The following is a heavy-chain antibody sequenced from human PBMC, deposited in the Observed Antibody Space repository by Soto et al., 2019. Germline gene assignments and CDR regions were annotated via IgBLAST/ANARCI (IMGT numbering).Heavy chain of an antibody. Sequence: QVQLVESGGGLVKPGGSLRLSCAASGFTFSDYYMSWIRQAPGKGLEWVSYISSSSSYTNYADSVKGRFAISRDNAKNSLYLQMNSLRAEDTAVYYCVVPAALSDYWGQGTLVTVSS. J-gene: IGHJ4*02. CDR3: VVPAALSDY. V-gene: IGHV3-11*05. CDR1: GFTFSDYY. D-gene: IGHD2-2*01. CDR2: ISSSSSYT.